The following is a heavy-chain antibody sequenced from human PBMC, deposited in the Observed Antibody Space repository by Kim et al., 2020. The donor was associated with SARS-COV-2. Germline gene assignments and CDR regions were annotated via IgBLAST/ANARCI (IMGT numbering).Heavy chain of an antibody. CDR3: AHSGLERPLDV. V-gene: IGHV2-5*02. D-gene: IGHD1-1*01. J-gene: IGHJ6*04. CDR1: GFSLSTSGVG. CDR2: IYWGDAK. Sequence: SGPTLVNPTQTLTLTCTFSGFSLSTSGVGVGWIRQPPGKALEWLAFIYWGDAKRYSPSLKSRLTITKDTSKDQVVLTLTNMDPVDTATYYCAHSGLERPLDVWGEGTTVTVSS.